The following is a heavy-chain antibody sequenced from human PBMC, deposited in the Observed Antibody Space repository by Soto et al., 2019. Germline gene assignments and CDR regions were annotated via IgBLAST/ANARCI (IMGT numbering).Heavy chain of an antibody. CDR3: AREEYSSSSPRGYYYGMDV. V-gene: IGHV3-30-3*01. D-gene: IGHD6-6*01. J-gene: IGHJ6*02. CDR2: ISYDGSNK. Sequence: GGSLRLSCAASGFTFSSYAMHWVRQAPGKGLEWVAVISYDGSNKYYADSVKGRFTISRDNSKNTLYLQMNSLRAEDTAVYYCAREEYSSSSPRGYYYGMDVWGQGTTVTVSS. CDR1: GFTFSSYA.